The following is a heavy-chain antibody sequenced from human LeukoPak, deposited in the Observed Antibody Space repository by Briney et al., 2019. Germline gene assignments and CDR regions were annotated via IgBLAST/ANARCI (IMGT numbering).Heavy chain of an antibody. Sequence: PSETLSLTCTVSGGSLSIYYWSWIRQPPGKGLEWIGYIYYSGTTYYNPSLKSRVTISVDTSKNQFSLKLSSVTAADTAVYYCATGSGNYYNRAFDYWGQGTLVTVSS. J-gene: IGHJ4*02. CDR3: ATGSGNYYNRAFDY. D-gene: IGHD3-10*01. CDR2: IYYSGTT. CDR1: GGSLSIYY. V-gene: IGHV4-59*01.